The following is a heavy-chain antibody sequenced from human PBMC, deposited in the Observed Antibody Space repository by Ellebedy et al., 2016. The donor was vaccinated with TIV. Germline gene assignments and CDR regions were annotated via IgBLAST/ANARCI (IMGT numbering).Heavy chain of an antibody. CDR3: ARHSAYFTSGSNSPHTAWFFDL. Sequence: GESLKISCRGSGYNFSRYWIAWVRQLPGKGLEWMGIIYPGDSDVRYNSSFQGQVSMSVDKSITTAYLQWTSLEASATAMYYCARHSAYFTSGSNSPHTAWFFDLWGRGTLVTVSS. D-gene: IGHD3-10*01. J-gene: IGHJ2*01. CDR2: IYPGDSDV. V-gene: IGHV5-51*01. CDR1: GYNFSRYW.